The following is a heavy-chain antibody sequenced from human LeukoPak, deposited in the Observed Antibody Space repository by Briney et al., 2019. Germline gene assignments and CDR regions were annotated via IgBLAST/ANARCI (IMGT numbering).Heavy chain of an antibody. CDR2: IYYSGST. Sequence: SEALSLTCTVSGASISSGDYYWSWIRQPPGKGLECIGHIYYSGSTYYNPSLKSRVTISVDTSKNQFSLKLSSVTAADTAVYYCARGRGVPYYYDSSGYYPADYWGQGTLVTVSS. D-gene: IGHD3-22*01. V-gene: IGHV4-30-4*01. J-gene: IGHJ4*02. CDR3: ARGRGVPYYYDSSGYYPADY. CDR1: GASISSGDYY.